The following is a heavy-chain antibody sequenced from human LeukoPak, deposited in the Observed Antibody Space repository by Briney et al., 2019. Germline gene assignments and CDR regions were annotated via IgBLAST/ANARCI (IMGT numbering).Heavy chain of an antibody. J-gene: IGHJ4*02. CDR3: ARHSGYHSTMYLDY. Sequence: SVKVSCKTSGGSFNSYAISWVRQAPGQGLEWMGGITAISRTTNYAQKFQGRVTITADESMSTIYMELSSLRSGDTAVYYCARHSGYHSTMYLDYWGQGTLVTVSS. CDR2: ITAISRTT. D-gene: IGHD3-22*01. CDR1: GGSFNSYA. V-gene: IGHV1-69*13.